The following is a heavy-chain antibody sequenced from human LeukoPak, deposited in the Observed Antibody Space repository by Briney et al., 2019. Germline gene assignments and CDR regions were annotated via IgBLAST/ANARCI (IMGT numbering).Heavy chain of an antibody. CDR1: GGSFSGYY. Sequence: PSETLSLTCAVYGGSFSGYYWSWIRQPPGKGLEWIGSIYYSGSTYYNPSLKSRVTISVDTSENQFSLKLSSVTAADTAVYYCARHAAYSSLAWGQGTLVIVSS. CDR3: ARHAAYSSLA. V-gene: IGHV4-34*01. D-gene: IGHD6-13*01. J-gene: IGHJ5*02. CDR2: IYYSGST.